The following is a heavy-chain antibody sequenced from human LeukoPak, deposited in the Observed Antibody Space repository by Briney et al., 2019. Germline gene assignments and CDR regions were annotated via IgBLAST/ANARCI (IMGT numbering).Heavy chain of an antibody. Sequence: SETLSLTCTVSGGSISSSSYYWGWIRQPPGKGLEWIGSIYYSGNTYYNASLKSQVSISIDTSKNQFSLRLTSVTAADTAVYYCARQTGSGLFILPGGQGTLVTVSS. V-gene: IGHV4-39*01. D-gene: IGHD3/OR15-3a*01. J-gene: IGHJ4*02. CDR1: GGSISSSSYY. CDR3: ARQTGSGLFILP. CDR2: IYYSGNT.